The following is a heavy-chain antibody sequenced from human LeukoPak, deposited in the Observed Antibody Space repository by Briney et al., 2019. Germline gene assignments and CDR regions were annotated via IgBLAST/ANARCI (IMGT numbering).Heavy chain of an antibody. CDR2: ISDGGGRI. CDR3: AKGPLLWFGELLKGGTFDY. CDR1: GFIFSDYG. J-gene: IGHJ4*02. D-gene: IGHD3-10*01. Sequence: GGSLRLSCVASGFIFSDYGMNWVRQAPGKGLEWVSSISDGGGRIYSVDSVKGRFTISRDNSKNTLYLQMNSLRAEDTAVYYCAKGPLLWFGELLKGGTFDYWGQGTLVTVSS. V-gene: IGHV3-23*01.